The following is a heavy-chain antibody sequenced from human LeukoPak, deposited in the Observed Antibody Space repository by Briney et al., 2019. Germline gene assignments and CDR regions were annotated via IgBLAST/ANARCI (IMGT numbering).Heavy chain of an antibody. CDR2: IKPNSGGT. D-gene: IGHD1-26*01. J-gene: IGHJ4*02. CDR1: GYTFTGYY. CDR3: ARSADSGSYDFFDY. Sequence: ASVKVSCKASGYTFTGYYIHWVRQAPGQGLEWMGWIKPNSGGTNYAQKFQGRVTMTRDTSISTAYMELSRLRSDDTAVYYCARSADSGSYDFFDYWGQGTLVTVSS. V-gene: IGHV1-2*02.